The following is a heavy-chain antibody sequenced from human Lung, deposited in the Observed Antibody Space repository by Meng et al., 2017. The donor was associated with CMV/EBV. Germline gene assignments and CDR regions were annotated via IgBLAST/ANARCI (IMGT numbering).Heavy chain of an antibody. CDR3: AKDIGGSAGYGMDV. J-gene: IGHJ6*02. CDR1: GFTFDDYA. CDR2: ISWNSGSI. Sequence: SCAASGFTFDDYAMHWVRQAPGKGLEWVLGISWNSGSIGYADSVKGRFTISRDNAKNSLYLQMNSLRAEDTALYYCAKDIGGSAGYGMDVWGQGTXVTCSS. V-gene: IGHV3-9*01.